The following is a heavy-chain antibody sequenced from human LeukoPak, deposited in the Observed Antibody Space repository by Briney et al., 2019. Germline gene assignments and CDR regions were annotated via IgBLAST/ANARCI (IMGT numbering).Heavy chain of an antibody. D-gene: IGHD4-17*01. CDR1: GGTFSSYA. V-gene: IGHV1-69*04. J-gene: IGHJ4*02. CDR3: ARRTPGDPDD. Sequence: SVKVSCKASGGTFSSYAINWVRQAPGQGLEWMGRIVPVLRVVYYAQKLQGRVTITADLSTSTSYMDLSSLRSEDTAVYYCARRTPGDPDDWGQGALVTVSS. CDR2: IVPVLRVV.